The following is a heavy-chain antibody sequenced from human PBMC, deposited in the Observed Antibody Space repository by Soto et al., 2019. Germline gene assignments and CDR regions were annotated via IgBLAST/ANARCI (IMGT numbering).Heavy chain of an antibody. D-gene: IGHD3-10*01. CDR3: ARVMKGPMIREYYFDY. J-gene: IGHJ4*02. CDR2: ISSSSKYI. CDR1: GFTFSTFT. V-gene: IGHV3-21*01. Sequence: PGGSLRLSCAASGFTFSTFTMSWVRQAPGKGLEWVASISSSSKYIYYADSLEGRFTISRDDAKNSLSLQLNSLRAEDTAVYYCARVMKGPMIREYYFDYWGLGT.